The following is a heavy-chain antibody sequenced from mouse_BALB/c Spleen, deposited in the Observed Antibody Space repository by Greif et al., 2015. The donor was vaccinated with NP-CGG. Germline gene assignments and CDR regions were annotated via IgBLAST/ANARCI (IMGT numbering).Heavy chain of an antibody. CDR1: GFSLTGYG. CDR3: ARGGDQGIYYAMDY. Sequence: QVQLQQSGPGLVAPSQSLSITCTVSGFSLTGYGVNWVRQPPGKGLEWLGMIWGDGSTDYNSALKSRLSISKDNSKSQVFLKMNSLQTGDTARYYCARGGDQGIYYAMDYWGQGTSVTVSS. CDR2: IWGDGST. J-gene: IGHJ4*01. V-gene: IGHV2-6-7*01.